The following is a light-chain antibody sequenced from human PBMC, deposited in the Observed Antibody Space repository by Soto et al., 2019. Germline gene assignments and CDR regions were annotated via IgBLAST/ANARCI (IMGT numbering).Light chain of an antibody. CDR2: TAT. CDR1: RSLTNNF. V-gene: IGKV3-20*01. Sequence: EVLLTQSPGTLSLSPGDRATLSCRASRSLTNNFLAWYQQKPGQTPRLLIHTATSRATDIPDRFAGTGSGTDFTLTISRLEPEDFAVYFCQQYGRLPVSFGGGTKIEIK. J-gene: IGKJ4*01. CDR3: QQYGRLPVS.